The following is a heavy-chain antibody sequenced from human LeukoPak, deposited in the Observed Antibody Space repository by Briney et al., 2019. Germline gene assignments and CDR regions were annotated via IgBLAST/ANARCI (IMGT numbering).Heavy chain of an antibody. Sequence: GGSLRLSCAASGFTFSRYWMSWVRQAPGKGLEWVANIKQDGSQKSYVDSVKGRFTVSRDNANNLLYLQMNSLRAEDTAVYYCARESFAARWDWGQGTLVTVSS. CDR1: GFTFSRYW. V-gene: IGHV3-7*01. CDR2: IKQDGSQK. CDR3: ARESFAARWD. D-gene: IGHD6-6*01. J-gene: IGHJ4*02.